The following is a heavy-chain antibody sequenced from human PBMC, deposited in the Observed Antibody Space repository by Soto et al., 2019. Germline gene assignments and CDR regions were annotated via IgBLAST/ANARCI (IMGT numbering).Heavy chain of an antibody. V-gene: IGHV3-21*01. CDR2: ILGFSPYT. D-gene: IGHD2-15*01. Sequence: PXGSLRISCISSGGTLRTYPMNWVRQAPGKGLDWVSGILGFSPYTFYAESVKGRFTISRDNAKNSLYLQMNSLRAEDTAVYYCARDRGYDAHDYYYNAMDVWPQGTTVTVSS. CDR3: ARDRGYDAHDYYYNAMDV. CDR1: GGTLRTYP. J-gene: IGHJ6*02.